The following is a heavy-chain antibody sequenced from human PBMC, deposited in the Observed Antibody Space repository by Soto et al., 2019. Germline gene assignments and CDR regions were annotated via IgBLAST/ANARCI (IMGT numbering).Heavy chain of an antibody. D-gene: IGHD1-26*01. CDR1: GFTFSSYG. J-gene: IGHJ6*02. CDR2: ISYDGSNK. Sequence: QVQLVESGGGVVQPGRSLRLSCAASGFTFSSYGMHWVRQAPGKGREWVAVISYDGSNKYYADSVKGRFTISRDNSKNTLYLQMNGLRAEDTAVYYCAKDVVVGATTGLGDYYYYYGMDVWGQGTTVTVSS. V-gene: IGHV3-30*18. CDR3: AKDVVVGATTGLGDYYYYYGMDV.